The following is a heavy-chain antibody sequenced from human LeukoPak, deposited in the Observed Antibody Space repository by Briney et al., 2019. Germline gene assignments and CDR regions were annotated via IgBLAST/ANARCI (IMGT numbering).Heavy chain of an antibody. CDR3: AELGITMIGGV. V-gene: IGHV3-48*03. D-gene: IGHD3-10*02. CDR2: ISSSGSTI. J-gene: IGHJ6*04. CDR1: GFTFSSYE. Sequence: GGSLRLSCAASGFTFSSYEMNCVRQVPGKGLEWVSYISSSGSTIYYADSVKGRFTISRDNAKNSLYLQMNSQRAEDTAVYYCAELGITMIGGVWGKGTTVTISS.